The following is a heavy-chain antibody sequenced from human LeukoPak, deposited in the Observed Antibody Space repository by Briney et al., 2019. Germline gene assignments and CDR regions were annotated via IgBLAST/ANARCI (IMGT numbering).Heavy chain of an antibody. CDR3: ARASDPWLQLT. D-gene: IGHD5-24*01. CDR1: GFTFSNYW. CDR2: IKQDGSEK. Sequence: GGSLRLSCAASGFTFSNYWMIWVRHAPGKGLEWVTNIKQDGSEKRYADSVRVRFTVSRDNAQTSLYLQMSSLRAEDTAVYYCARASDPWLQLTWGQGTLVTVSS. V-gene: IGHV3-7*05. J-gene: IGHJ5*02.